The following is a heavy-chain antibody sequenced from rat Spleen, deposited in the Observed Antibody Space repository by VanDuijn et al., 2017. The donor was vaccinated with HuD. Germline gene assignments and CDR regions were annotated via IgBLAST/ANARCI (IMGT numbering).Heavy chain of an antibody. CDR3: TRRMTTTGVMDA. J-gene: IGHJ4*01. CDR1: GFSLTNYG. CDR2: IWKNGNT. V-gene: IGHV2-52*01. Sequence: QVQLKESGPVLVQASETLSLTCTVSGFSLTNYGVIWLRQPPGKGLEWRGIIWKNGNTDYNSAPKSRLSIDRDTSKSQVFLKMNSLQTDDTAIYYCTRRMTTTGVMDAWGQGASVTVSS. D-gene: IGHD1-10*01.